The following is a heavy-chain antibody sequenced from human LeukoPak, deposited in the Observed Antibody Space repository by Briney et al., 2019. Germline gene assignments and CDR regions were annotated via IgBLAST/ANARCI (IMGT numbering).Heavy chain of an antibody. CDR1: GGSFSGYYW. D-gene: IGHD3-9*01. Sequence: ETLSLTCAVYGGSFSGYYWMHWVRQAPGKGLVWVSRINSDGSSTSYADSVKGRFTISRDNAKNTLYLQMNSLRAEDTAVYYCASGRYNYDILTAYFRWGQGTLVTVSS. CDR3: ASGRYNYDILTAYFR. J-gene: IGHJ4*02. V-gene: IGHV3-74*01. CDR2: INSDGSST.